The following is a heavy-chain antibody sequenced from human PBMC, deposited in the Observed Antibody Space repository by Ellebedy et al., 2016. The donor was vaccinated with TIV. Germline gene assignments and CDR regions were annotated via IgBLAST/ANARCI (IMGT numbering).Heavy chain of an antibody. Sequence: AASVKVSCKASGYTFTSYDINWARQATGQGLEWMGWMNPNSGNTGYAQKFQGRVTITRNTSISTAYMELSSLRSEDTAVYYCARPVYYYGGGFDPWGQGTLVTVSS. CDR3: ARPVYYYGGGFDP. CDR2: MNPNSGNT. J-gene: IGHJ5*02. CDR1: GYTFTSYD. D-gene: IGHD3-10*01. V-gene: IGHV1-8*03.